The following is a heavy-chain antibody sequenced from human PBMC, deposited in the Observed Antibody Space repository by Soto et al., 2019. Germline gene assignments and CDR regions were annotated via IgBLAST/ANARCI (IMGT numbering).Heavy chain of an antibody. CDR2: INPGNGDT. CDR1: GYSFTKDG. CDR3: ARTTCSSTSCYNYYYYGMDV. V-gene: IGHV1-3*01. Sequence: ASVKVSCKTSGYSFTKDGLHWVRQAPGQRLEWMGWINPGNGDTKYSQKFQGRVTITRDTSATTAYMELSSLRSEDSAVIYCARTTCSSTSCYNYYYYGMDVWGQGTTVTVSS. D-gene: IGHD2-2*01. J-gene: IGHJ6*02.